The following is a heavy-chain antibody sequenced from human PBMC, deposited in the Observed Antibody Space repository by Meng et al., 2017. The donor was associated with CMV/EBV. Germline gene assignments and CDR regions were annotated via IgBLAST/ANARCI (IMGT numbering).Heavy chain of an antibody. CDR2: INHSGST. J-gene: IGHJ4*02. V-gene: IGHV4-34*01. Sequence: EWSTGLLHRLKTLSLLCGFYGRSFSGYYWSSSRQPPGKGLGWIGPINHSGSTNYYPSLKSRVVISVDTSTNQFSQKLSCVTAAETAVYYCARGGRAAAGPFDYWGQGTLVTVSS. D-gene: IGHD6-13*01. CDR1: GRSFSGYY. CDR3: ARGGRAAAGPFDY.